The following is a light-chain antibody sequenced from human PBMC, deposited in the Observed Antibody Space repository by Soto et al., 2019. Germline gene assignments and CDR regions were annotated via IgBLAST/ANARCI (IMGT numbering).Light chain of an antibody. CDR1: ERINTY. CDR3: QQANSPPLT. J-gene: IGKJ4*01. V-gene: IGKV1-12*01. CDR2: AAS. Sequence: SSVCASVGDRVTLTCRASERINTYLAWYQQQPGKAPKLLIYAASSLQSGVPSRFSGSGSGTEFTLTISNLQPEDFATYYCQQANSPPLTLGGRTKVDI.